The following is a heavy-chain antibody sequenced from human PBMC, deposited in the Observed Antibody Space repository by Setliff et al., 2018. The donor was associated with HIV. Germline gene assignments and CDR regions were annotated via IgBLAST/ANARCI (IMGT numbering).Heavy chain of an antibody. V-gene: IGHV4-34*01. J-gene: IGHJ5*02. Sequence: SETLSLTCAVYGGSFSGYYWSWIRQPPGKGLEWVGEINHSGSTNYNPSLKSRVTISVDTSKNQFSLKLSSVTAADTAVYYCARGGGTDITMIVVVTRNWFDPWGQGTLVTVSS. CDR3: ARGGGTDITMIVVVTRNWFDP. CDR1: GGSFSGYY. D-gene: IGHD3-22*01. CDR2: INHSGST.